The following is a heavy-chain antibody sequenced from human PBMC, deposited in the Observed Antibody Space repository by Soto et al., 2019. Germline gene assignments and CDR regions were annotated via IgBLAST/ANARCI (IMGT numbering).Heavy chain of an antibody. D-gene: IGHD6-13*01. V-gene: IGHV3-33*06. Sequence: QVQLVESGGGVVQPGRSLRLSCAASRFTFSSYGMHWVRQAPGKGLEWVAVIWYDGSNKYYADSVKGRFTISRDNSKNTLYLHMNSLRGDDTAVYYCAKRVAAGGYVDYWGQGTLVTVSS. CDR2: IWYDGSNK. J-gene: IGHJ4*02. CDR3: AKRVAAGGYVDY. CDR1: RFTFSSYG.